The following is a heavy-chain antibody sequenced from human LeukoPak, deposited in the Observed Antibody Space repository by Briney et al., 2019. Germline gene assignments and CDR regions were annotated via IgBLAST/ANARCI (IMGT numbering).Heavy chain of an antibody. D-gene: IGHD2-2*01. CDR2: ISGSGGTT. CDR1: GFIFSSYA. V-gene: IGHV3-23*01. CDR3: AKDRSCTGSSCNVGS. J-gene: IGHJ3*01. Sequence: QTGGSLRLSCAASGFIFSSYAMSWVRQAPGKGLEWVSAISGSGGTTCYADSVKGRFTISRDNSKNTLFLQMNSLRAEDTAVYYCAKDRSCTGSSCNVGSWGQGTMVTVSS.